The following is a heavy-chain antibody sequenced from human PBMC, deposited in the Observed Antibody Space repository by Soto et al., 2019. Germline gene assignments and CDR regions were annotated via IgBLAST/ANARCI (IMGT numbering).Heavy chain of an antibody. D-gene: IGHD2-21*02. J-gene: IGHJ4*02. CDR3: AKRQSGNFGPFDS. V-gene: IGHV3-23*01. Sequence: GWSMRISRASSVLRINSDAMSWVRQDPGKGLEWVSGISGSGANTNYADSVKGRFAISIDNSKNTLYLQMSSLRAEDTAVYYCAKRQSGNFGPFDSWGQGTLVTVSS. CDR1: VLRINSDA. CDR2: ISGSGANT.